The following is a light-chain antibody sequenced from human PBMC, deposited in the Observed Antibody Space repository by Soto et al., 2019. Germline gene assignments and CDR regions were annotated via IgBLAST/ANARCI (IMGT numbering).Light chain of an antibody. CDR3: AAWDDSLSDPV. J-gene: IGLJ3*02. Sequence: QSVLTQPPSASGTPGQRVTISCSGSRASIGSNTVTWYQHLPGAAPKLLVYNNNQRPSGVPDRFSGSKSDTSASLAISGLQFEDEAVYYCAAWDDSLSDPVFGGGTKLTVL. V-gene: IGLV1-44*01. CDR2: NNN. CDR1: RASIGSNT.